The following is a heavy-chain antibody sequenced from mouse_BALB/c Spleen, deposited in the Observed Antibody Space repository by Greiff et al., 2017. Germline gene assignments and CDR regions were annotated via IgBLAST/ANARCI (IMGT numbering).Heavy chain of an antibody. CDR2: IHYSGST. CDR1: GYSITSGYS. Sequence: VQLKQSGPDLVKPSQSLSLTCTVTGYSITSGYSWHWIRQFPGNKLEWMGYIHYSGSTNYNPSLKSRISITRDTSKNQFFLQLNSVTTEDTATYYCARGNYYRYDGGFFDYWGQGTTLTVSS. D-gene: IGHD2-14*01. V-gene: IGHV3-1*02. CDR3: ARGNYYRYDGGFFDY. J-gene: IGHJ2*01.